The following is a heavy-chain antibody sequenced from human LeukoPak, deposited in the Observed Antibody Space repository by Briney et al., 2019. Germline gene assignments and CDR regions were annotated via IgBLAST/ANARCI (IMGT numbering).Heavy chain of an antibody. J-gene: IGHJ4*02. D-gene: IGHD4-11*01. CDR1: GFXFSSYG. CDR2: ISYDGSNK. V-gene: IGHV3-30*18. CDR3: AKILPDTVTADY. Sequence: PGGSLRLSCAASGFXFSSYGIYRVRQAPGKGLKWVAVISYDGSNKYYADSVKGRFTISRDNSKNTLYLQMNSLRAEDTAVYYCAKILPDTVTADYWGQGTLVTASS.